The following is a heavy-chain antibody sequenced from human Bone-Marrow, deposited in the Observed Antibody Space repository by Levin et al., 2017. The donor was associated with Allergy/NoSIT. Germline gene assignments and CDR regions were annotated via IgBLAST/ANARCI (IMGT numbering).Heavy chain of an antibody. CDR2: FYWDGDK. J-gene: IGHJ4*02. CDR3: ARIIIPAGTGFDF. V-gene: IGHV2-5*02. Sequence: ASGPTLVKPTQTLTLTCTFSGFTLYTSGVGVGWIRQPPGKAPEWLALFYWDGDKRYSSSLKSRLTVTTDTFRNHVVLTMTNMDPVDTATYYCARIIIPAGTGFDFWGQGILVTVSS. D-gene: IGHD6-13*01. CDR1: GFTLYTSGVG.